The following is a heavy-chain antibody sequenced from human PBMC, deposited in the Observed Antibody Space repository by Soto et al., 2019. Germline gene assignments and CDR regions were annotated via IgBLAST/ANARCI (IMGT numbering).Heavy chain of an antibody. CDR3: AREYSSSSGYFDY. V-gene: IGHV4-38-2*02. J-gene: IGHJ4*02. CDR2: IYHSANT. Sequence: LSLTCAVSGYSIGSGYYWGWIRQPPGKGLEWIGSIYHSANTHYNPSLTSRVIISVDTSKNRFSLRLSSVTAADTAAYYCAREYSSSSGYFDYWGQGTRGTVSS. D-gene: IGHD6-6*01. CDR1: GYSIGSGYY.